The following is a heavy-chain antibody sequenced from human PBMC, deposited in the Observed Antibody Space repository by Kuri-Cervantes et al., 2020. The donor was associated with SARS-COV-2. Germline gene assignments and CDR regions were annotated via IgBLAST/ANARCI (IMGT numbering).Heavy chain of an antibody. CDR1: GDSISSYH. V-gene: IGHV4-34*01. J-gene: IGHJ4*02. Sequence: ESLKISCTVSGDSISSYHWNWIRQPPGKGLEWIGEINHSGSTNYSPSLKSRVTISVDTSKNQFSLKLSSVTAADTAVYYCARGKAEITMIVVVITSGAYYFDYWGRGTLVTVSS. CDR3: ARGKAEITMIVVVITSGAYYFDY. D-gene: IGHD3-22*01. CDR2: INHSGST.